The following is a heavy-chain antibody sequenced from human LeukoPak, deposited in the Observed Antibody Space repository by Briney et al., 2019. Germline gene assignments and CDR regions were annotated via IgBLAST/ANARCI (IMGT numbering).Heavy chain of an antibody. CDR1: GFTVSSNY. V-gene: IGHV3-66*01. Sequence: GGSLRLSCAASGFTVSSNYMTWVRQAPGKGLEWVSVIYSDGSTYYADSVKGRFTISRDNSKNSLYLQMNSLRAGDTAVYYCATHSGGYWGQGTLVTVSS. D-gene: IGHD3-16*01. J-gene: IGHJ4*02. CDR2: IYSDGST. CDR3: ATHSGGY.